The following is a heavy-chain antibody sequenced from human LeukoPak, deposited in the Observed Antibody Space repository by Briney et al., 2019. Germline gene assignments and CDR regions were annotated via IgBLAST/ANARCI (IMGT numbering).Heavy chain of an antibody. D-gene: IGHD6-19*01. CDR1: GGSISSYY. J-gene: IGHJ4*02. Sequence: IPSETLSLTCTVSGGSISSYYWSWIRQPPGKGLEWIGYIYYSGSTNYNPSLKSRVTISVDTSKNQFSLKLSSVTAADTAVYYCARLGMGVGIAVAGTAYYWGQGTLVTVSS. CDR3: ARLGMGVGIAVAGTAYY. CDR2: IYYSGST. V-gene: IGHV4-59*08.